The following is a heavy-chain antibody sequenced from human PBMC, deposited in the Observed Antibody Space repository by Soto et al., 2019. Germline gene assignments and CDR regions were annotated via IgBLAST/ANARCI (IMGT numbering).Heavy chain of an antibody. CDR1: GGSFSGYY. J-gene: IGHJ4*02. CDR2: INHSGST. CDR3: ARGCGYYGSGSPPDRAYYFDY. Sequence: SETLSLTCAVYGGSFSGYYWSWIRQPPGKGLEWIGEINHSGSTNYNPSLKSRVTISVDTSKNQFSPKLSSVTAADTAVYYCARGCGYYGSGSPPDRAYYFDYWGQGTLVTVSS. V-gene: IGHV4-34*01. D-gene: IGHD3-10*01.